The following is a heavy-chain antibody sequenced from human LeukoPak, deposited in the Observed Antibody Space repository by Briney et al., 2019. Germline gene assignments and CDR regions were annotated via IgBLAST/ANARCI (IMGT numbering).Heavy chain of an antibody. CDR1: GYTFTTYA. J-gene: IGHJ3*01. CDR2: INAGNGDT. D-gene: IGHD3-10*01. V-gene: IGHV1-3*01. Sequence: ASVKVSCKASGYTFTTYAMHWVRQAPGQSLEWMGWINAGNGDTKYSQTFQGRFTISRDTSATTVFMELSSLRSEDTAVYYCARDLSTILLWFGEPHGFDFWGQGTMVTVSS. CDR3: ARDLSTILLWFGEPHGFDF.